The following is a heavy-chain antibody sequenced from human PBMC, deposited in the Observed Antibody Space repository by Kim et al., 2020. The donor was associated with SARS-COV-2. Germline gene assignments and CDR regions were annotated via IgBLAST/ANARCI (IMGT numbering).Heavy chain of an antibody. Sequence: GGGLVQPGRSLRLSCTASGFTFGDYAMSWVRQAPGKGLEWVGFIRSKAYGGTTEYAASVKGRFTISRDDSKSIAYLQMNSLKTEDTAVYYCTREGYDILTGYPFRNWFDPWGQGTLVTVSS. D-gene: IGHD3-9*01. CDR2: IRSKAYGGTT. V-gene: IGHV3-49*04. J-gene: IGHJ5*02. CDR1: GFTFGDYA. CDR3: TREGYDILTGYPFRNWFDP.